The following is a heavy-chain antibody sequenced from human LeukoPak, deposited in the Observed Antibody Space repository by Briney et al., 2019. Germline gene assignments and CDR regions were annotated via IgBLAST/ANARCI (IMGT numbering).Heavy chain of an antibody. CDR3: ARDSSSWYVSER. V-gene: IGHV3-20*04. CDR1: SYIFEDYG. J-gene: IGHJ4*02. CDR2: FNWNGGST. D-gene: IGHD6-13*01. Sequence: GGPLTLLCRASSYIFEDYGMRWVRHSTGKGLVWVSDFNWNGGSTGYADSVKGQFPISRDNAKNSLYLQMNSLRAEDTALYYCARDSSSWYVSERWGQGTMVSVSS.